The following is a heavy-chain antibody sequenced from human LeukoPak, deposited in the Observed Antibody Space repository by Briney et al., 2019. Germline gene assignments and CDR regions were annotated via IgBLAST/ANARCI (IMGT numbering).Heavy chain of an antibody. CDR3: ARLSRGAGAAKTFDY. CDR1: GFTFSSYA. J-gene: IGHJ4*02. V-gene: IGHV3-11*01. Sequence: GGSLRLSCAASGFTFSSYAMSWIRQAPGKGLEWVSYISSSGSTIYYADSVKSRFTISRDNAKNSLYLQMNSLRAEDTAVYYCARLSRGAGAAKTFDYWGQGILVTVSS. CDR2: ISSSGSTI. D-gene: IGHD6-13*01.